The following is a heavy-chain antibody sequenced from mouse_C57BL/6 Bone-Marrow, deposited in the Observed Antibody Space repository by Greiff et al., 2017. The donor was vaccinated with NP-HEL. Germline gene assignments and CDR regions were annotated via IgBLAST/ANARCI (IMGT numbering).Heavy chain of an antibody. CDR2: IHPNSGST. J-gene: IGHJ2*01. Sequence: QVQLQQPGAELVKPGASVKLSCKASGYTFTSYWMHWVKQRPGQGLEWIGMIHPNSGSTNYNEKFKSKATLTVDKSSSTAYMQLSSLTSEDSAVYYCARRRYSPYFDYWGQGTTLTVSS. D-gene: IGHD2-12*01. V-gene: IGHV1-64*01. CDR3: ARRRYSPYFDY. CDR1: GYTFTSYW.